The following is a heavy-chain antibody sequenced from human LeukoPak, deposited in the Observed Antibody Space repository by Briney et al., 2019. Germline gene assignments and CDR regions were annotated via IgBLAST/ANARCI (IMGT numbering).Heavy chain of an antibody. V-gene: IGHV3-64*01. J-gene: IGHJ4*02. CDR1: GFPFSSYA. CDR3: ARDEGSGHFDY. Sequence: GGSLRLSCAASGFPFSSYAMHWVRQAPGKGLEYVSAISSNGSSTYYANSVKGRFTISRDNSKNTLYLQMGSLRAEDMAVYYCARDEGSGHFDYWGQGTLVTVSS. CDR2: ISSNGSST.